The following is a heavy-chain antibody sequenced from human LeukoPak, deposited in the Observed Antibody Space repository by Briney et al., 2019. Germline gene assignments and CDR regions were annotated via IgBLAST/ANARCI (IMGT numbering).Heavy chain of an antibody. Sequence: SETLSLTCTVSGGSISSGGYYWSWIRQHPGKGLEWIGYIYYSGSTYYNPSLKSRVTISVDTSKNQFFLKLSSVTAADTAVYYCARDGGSGSPSMDVWGKGTTVTISS. D-gene: IGHD3-10*01. V-gene: IGHV4-31*03. CDR1: GGSISSGGYY. J-gene: IGHJ6*03. CDR2: IYYSGST. CDR3: ARDGGSGSPSMDV.